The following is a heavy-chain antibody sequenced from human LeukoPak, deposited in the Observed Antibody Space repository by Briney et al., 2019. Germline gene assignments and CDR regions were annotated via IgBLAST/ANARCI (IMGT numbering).Heavy chain of an antibody. CDR2: INHSGST. V-gene: IGHV4-34*01. Sequence: PGGSLRLSCAASGFTFSSYWMSWIRQPPGKGLEWIGEINHSGSTSYNPSLKSRVTISVDTSKNQFSLKLSSVTAADTAVYYCARAGRNGDYPLDYWGQGTLVTVSS. CDR1: GFTFSSYW. CDR3: ARAGRNGDYPLDY. D-gene: IGHD4-17*01. J-gene: IGHJ4*02.